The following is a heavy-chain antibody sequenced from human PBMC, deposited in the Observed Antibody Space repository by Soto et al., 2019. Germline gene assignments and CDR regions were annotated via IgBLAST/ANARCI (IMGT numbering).Heavy chain of an antibody. CDR3: AKHRYSTTPGEFDF. D-gene: IGHD2-21*01. CDR1: GFTFRSYA. J-gene: IGHJ4*02. Sequence: GWSLRLSCAGSGFTFRSYAMTWVRQAPGKGLEWVSTVSGDTGNTHYADSVKGRFTISRDNSKNTLYLQMSGLRAEDTAVYYCAKHRYSTTPGEFDFWGQGTLVTVSS. V-gene: IGHV3-23*01. CDR2: VSGDTGNT.